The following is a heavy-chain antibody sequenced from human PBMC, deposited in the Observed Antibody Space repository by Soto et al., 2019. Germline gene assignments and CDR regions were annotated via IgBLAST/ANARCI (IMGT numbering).Heavy chain of an antibody. D-gene: IGHD2-15*01. J-gene: IGHJ4*02. CDR2: IVVGSGNT. Sequence: QMQLVQSGPEVKKPGTSVKVSCRASGFTFTSSAVQWVRQARGQRLEWIGWIVVGSGNTNYAQKFQERVTITRDMSTSTAYMELSSLRSEDTAVYYCAALAKVAATYLFDYWGQGTLVTVSS. CDR3: AALAKVAATYLFDY. CDR1: GFTFTSSA. V-gene: IGHV1-58*01.